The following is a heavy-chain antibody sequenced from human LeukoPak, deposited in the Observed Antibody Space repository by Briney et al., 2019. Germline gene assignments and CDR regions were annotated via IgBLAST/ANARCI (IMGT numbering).Heavy chain of an antibody. Sequence: SETLSLTGAVYGGSFSGHYWSWIRQPPGKGLEWIGEIYHSGSTNYNPSLESRVTISLDMSKNQFSLKLRSVTAADTAVYYCATRTYYYDNPALSHDYWGQGTLVTVSS. CDR2: IYHSGST. J-gene: IGHJ4*02. V-gene: IGHV4-34*01. CDR1: GGSFSGHY. D-gene: IGHD3-22*01. CDR3: ATRTYYYDNPALSHDY.